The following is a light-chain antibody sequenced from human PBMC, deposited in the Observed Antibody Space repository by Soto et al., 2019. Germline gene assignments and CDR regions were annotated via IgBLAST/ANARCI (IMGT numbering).Light chain of an antibody. V-gene: IGKV1-8*01. J-gene: IGKJ5*01. CDR1: QSINNY. CDR2: AAS. CDR3: QQYYSYLRT. Sequence: AIRMTQSPSSFSASTGDRVTITCRASQSINNYLAWYQQKPGQAPKLLIYAASTMQSGVPARFSGSGSGTEFTLTISCLQSEDFATYYCQQYYSYLRTFGQGTRLEIK.